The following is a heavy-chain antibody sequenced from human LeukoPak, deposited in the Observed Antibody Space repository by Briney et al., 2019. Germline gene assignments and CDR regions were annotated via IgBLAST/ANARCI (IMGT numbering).Heavy chain of an antibody. CDR1: GFTFSSYD. J-gene: IGHJ3*02. D-gene: IGHD3-22*01. CDR2: IGIAGDT. V-gene: IGHV3-13*01. CDR3: AKDEYYYDSSGYYYGPLGAFDI. Sequence: GGSLRLSCAASGFTFSSYDMQWVRQVIGKGLEWVSAIGIAGDTHYSGSVKGRFTISRENAKNSLYLQMNSLRAGDTAVYYCAKDEYYYDSSGYYYGPLGAFDIWGQGTMVTVSS.